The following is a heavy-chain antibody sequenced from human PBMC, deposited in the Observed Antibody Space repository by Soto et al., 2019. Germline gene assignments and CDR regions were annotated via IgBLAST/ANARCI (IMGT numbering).Heavy chain of an antibody. J-gene: IGHJ3*02. CDR3: VRSGQQLAQDDAFDI. D-gene: IGHD6-13*01. CDR2: IISILGIT. Sequence: QVQLVQSGAEVKKPGSSVKVSCKASGGTFSSYTITWVRQAPGQGLEWMGRIISILGITNYAQKFQGRVTIXXDXSXNTAYMELSSLRSEDTAVYYCVRSGQQLAQDDAFDIWGQGTMVTVSS. V-gene: IGHV1-69*02. CDR1: GGTFSSYT.